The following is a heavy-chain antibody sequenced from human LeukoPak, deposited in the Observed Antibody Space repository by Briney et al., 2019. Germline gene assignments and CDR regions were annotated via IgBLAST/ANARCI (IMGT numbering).Heavy chain of an antibody. CDR2: IYHSGST. CDR1: GGSLSNSNW. D-gene: IGHD2-15*01. CDR3: ARMVVAAPFFDY. J-gene: IGHJ4*02. V-gene: IGHV4-4*02. Sequence: SWTLSLTCAVSGGSLSNSNWRSWVRQPPGKGMEWIGEIYHSGSTNYNPSLKSRVTISVDKSKNQFSLKLSSVTAADTAVYYCARMVVAAPFFDYWGQGTLVTVSS.